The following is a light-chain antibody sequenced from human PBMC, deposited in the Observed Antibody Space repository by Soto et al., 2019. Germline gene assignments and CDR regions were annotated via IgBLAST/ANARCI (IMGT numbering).Light chain of an antibody. Sequence: DIQMTQSPSTLSASVGDRVTITCRASQTISSWLAWYQQKPGKAPKLLIYDASFLESGVPLRFSGSGSGTEFTLTISGLQPDDFATYYCQQYDSYLWTFGQGTKVEIK. CDR1: QTISSW. CDR3: QQYDSYLWT. J-gene: IGKJ1*01. V-gene: IGKV1-5*01. CDR2: DAS.